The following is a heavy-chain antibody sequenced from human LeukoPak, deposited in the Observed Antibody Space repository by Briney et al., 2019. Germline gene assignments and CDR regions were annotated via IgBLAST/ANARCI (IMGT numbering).Heavy chain of an antibody. D-gene: IGHD4/OR15-4a*01. CDR3: ARDRRVQTSVDSVEY. J-gene: IGHJ4*02. V-gene: IGHV3-11*01. Sequence: GGSLRLSCAASGFVFSDYYMSWIRQVPGKGLEWVSYTSSSGGATYYAGFVKGRFTVSRDNAQNSLSLQMNSLRVEDTAVYYCARDRRVQTSVDSVEYWGQGALVTVSS. CDR2: TSSSGGAT. CDR1: GFVFSDYY.